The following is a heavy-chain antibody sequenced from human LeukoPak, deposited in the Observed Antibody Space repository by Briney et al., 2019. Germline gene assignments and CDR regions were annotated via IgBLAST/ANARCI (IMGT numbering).Heavy chain of an antibody. CDR3: AKTYYYDSSGYPDAFDI. CDR2: ISGSGGST. V-gene: IGHV3-23*01. Sequence: GGSLRLSCAASGFTFSSYAMSWVRQAPGKGLEWVSAISGSGGSTYYADSVKGRFTISRDNSKNTLYLQMNSLRAEDTAVYYCAKTYYYDSSGYPDAFDIWGQGTMVTVSS. CDR1: GFTFSSYA. J-gene: IGHJ3*02. D-gene: IGHD3-22*01.